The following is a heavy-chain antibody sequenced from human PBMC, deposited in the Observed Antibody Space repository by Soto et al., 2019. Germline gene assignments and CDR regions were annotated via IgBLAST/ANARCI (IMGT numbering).Heavy chain of an antibody. V-gene: IGHV3-23*01. Sequence: PGGSLRLSCSASGFTFNNYAMGWVRQAPGKGLEWVSAITDSSSDTYYLDSVKGRFTISRDNSKNTLYLQMNSLRAEDTAIYYCAKLGSSSWSPHYYFDYWGQGTLVTVS. CDR3: AKLGSSSWSPHYYFDY. J-gene: IGHJ4*02. D-gene: IGHD2-2*01. CDR2: ITDSSSDT. CDR1: GFTFNNYA.